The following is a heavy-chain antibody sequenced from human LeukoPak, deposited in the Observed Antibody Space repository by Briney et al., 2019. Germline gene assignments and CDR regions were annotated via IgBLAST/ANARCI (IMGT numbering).Heavy chain of an antibody. CDR1: GYTFTSHA. Sequence: ASVKVSCKASGYTFTSHAISWVRQAPGQGLQWKGWISVYNGNTNYAQKLEGRVTMTTDTSTSTAYMELRSLRSDDTAVYYCARGVAAAEYYFDYWGQGTLVTVSS. CDR2: ISVYNGNT. V-gene: IGHV1-18*01. D-gene: IGHD6-13*01. CDR3: ARGVAAAEYYFDY. J-gene: IGHJ4*02.